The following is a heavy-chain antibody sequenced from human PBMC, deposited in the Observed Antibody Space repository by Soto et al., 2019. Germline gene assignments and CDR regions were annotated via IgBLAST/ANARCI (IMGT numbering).Heavy chain of an antibody. CDR3: AKGGFWVHYGMDV. CDR2: ISGGGGST. V-gene: IGHV3-23*01. J-gene: IGHJ6*02. CDR1: GSSFSSYA. D-gene: IGHD3-16*01. Sequence: EVQLLESGGGLVQPGGSLRLSCAASGSSFSSYAMNWVRQAPGKGLEWVSAISGGGGSTFYADAVKGRFTISRANSKNPLYMEMNSLRAEDTAVYYCAKGGFWVHYGMDVWGQGTRVTVSS.